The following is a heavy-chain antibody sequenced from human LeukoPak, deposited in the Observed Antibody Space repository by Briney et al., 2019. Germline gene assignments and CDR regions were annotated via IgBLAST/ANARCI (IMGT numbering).Heavy chain of an antibody. J-gene: IGHJ4*02. D-gene: IGHD2-15*01. CDR2: ISAYNGNT. CDR1: GYIFTGHY. CDR3: AREDCSGGSCYDY. V-gene: IGHV1-18*04. Sequence: ASVKVSCKASGYIFTGHYLHWVRQAPGQGLEWMGWISAYNGNTNYPQKLQGRVTMTTDTSTSTVYMELRSLRSDDTAVYFCAREDCSGGSCYDYWGQGTLVTVSS.